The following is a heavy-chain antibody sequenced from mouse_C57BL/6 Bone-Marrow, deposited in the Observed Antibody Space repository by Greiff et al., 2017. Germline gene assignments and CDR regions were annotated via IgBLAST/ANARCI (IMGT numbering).Heavy chain of an antibody. D-gene: IGHD1-1*01. J-gene: IGHJ2*01. V-gene: IGHV14-3*01. Sequence: VQLKQSVAELVRPGASVKLSCTASGFNIKNTYMHWVKQRPEQGLEWIGRIDPANGNTKYAPKFQGKATITADTSSNTAYLQLSSLTSEDTAIYYCARGTYYGSSYDYFDYWGQGTTLTVSS. CDR1: GFNIKNTY. CDR3: ARGTYYGSSYDYFDY. CDR2: IDPANGNT.